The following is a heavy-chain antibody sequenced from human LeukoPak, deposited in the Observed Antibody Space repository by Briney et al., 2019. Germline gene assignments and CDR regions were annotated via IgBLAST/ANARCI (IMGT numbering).Heavy chain of an antibody. D-gene: IGHD2-2*02. CDR1: GYSFTSYW. CDR3: ARHDQKYQLLYEGWFDP. CDR2: IYPGDSDT. J-gene: IGHJ5*02. Sequence: GEPLKISCKGSGYSFTSYWIGWVRQMPGKGLEWMGIIYPGDSDTRYSPSFQGQVTISADKSISTAYLQWSSLKASDTAMYYCARHDQKYQLLYEGWFDPWGQGTLVTVSS. V-gene: IGHV5-51*01.